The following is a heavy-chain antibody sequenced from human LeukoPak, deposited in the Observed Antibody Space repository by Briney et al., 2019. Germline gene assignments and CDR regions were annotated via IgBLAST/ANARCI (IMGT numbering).Heavy chain of an antibody. Sequence: SVKVSCKASGGTFSSYAISWVRQAPGQGLEWMGRIIPIFGTANYAQKFQGRVTITTDESTSTAYMELSSLRSEDTAVYYCARDRASWSYDSSGYDLHYFDYWGQGTLVTVSS. CDR3: ARDRASWSYDSSGYDLHYFDY. CDR1: GGTFSSYA. J-gene: IGHJ4*02. V-gene: IGHV1-69*05. D-gene: IGHD3-22*01. CDR2: IIPIFGTA.